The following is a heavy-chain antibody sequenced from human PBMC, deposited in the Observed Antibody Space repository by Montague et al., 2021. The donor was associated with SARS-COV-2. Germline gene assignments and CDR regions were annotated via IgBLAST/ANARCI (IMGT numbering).Heavy chain of an antibody. J-gene: IGHJ4*02. CDR1: GGSISSYY. CDR2: IYYSGST. V-gene: IGHV4-59*01. Sequence: SETLSLTCTVSGGSISSYYWSWIRQPPGKGLEWIGYIYYSGSTNYNPSLKSRVTISVDTSKNQFSLKLSSVTAADTAVYYCARVKRWYYYGWGVSDHFDYWGQGTLVTVSS. D-gene: IGHD3-10*01. CDR3: ARVKRWYYYGWGVSDHFDY.